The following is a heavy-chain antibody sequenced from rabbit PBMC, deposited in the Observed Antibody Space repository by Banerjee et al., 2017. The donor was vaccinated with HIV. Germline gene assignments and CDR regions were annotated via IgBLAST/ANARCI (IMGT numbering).Heavy chain of an antibody. CDR2: IYAGNSGST. Sequence: QEQLVESGGGLVTLGGSLTLTCTASGFSFSSSYWMCWVRQAPGKGLEWIACIYAGNSGSTWYASWAKGRFTISKTSSTTVTLQMTSLTAADTATYFCARDYGYAGDNYRAFNLWGPGTLVTVS. J-gene: IGHJ4*01. V-gene: IGHV1S45*01. D-gene: IGHD4-2*01. CDR3: ARDYGYAGDNYRAFNL. CDR1: GFSFSSSYW.